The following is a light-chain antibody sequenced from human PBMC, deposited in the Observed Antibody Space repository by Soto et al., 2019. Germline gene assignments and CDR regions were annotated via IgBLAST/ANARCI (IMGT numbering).Light chain of an antibody. Sequence: QSVLTQPPSVSRAPGQRGTISCTGSSSNIGAGYDVHWYQQLPGTAPKLLIYGNSNRPSGVPDRFSGSKSGTSASLAITGLQAEDEADYYCQSYDSSLSGYVFGTGTKVTVL. CDR3: QSYDSSLSGYV. CDR1: SSNIGAGYD. J-gene: IGLJ1*01. CDR2: GNS. V-gene: IGLV1-40*01.